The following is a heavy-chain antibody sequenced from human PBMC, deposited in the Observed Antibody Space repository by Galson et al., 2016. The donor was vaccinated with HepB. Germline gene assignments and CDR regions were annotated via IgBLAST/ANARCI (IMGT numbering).Heavy chain of an antibody. CDR3: AGSYCGGDCYSSDFDN. CDR2: MSARGHST. V-gene: IGHV3-23*01. CDR1: GFTFSTYA. Sequence: SLRLSCATSGFTFSTYAMSWVRKAPGKGLEWVSAMSARGHSTYYADSVKGRFTISRDTSKNTLYLQMNSLRADDTAVYYCAGSYCGGDCYSSDFDNWGQGTLVTVSS. D-gene: IGHD2-21*02. J-gene: IGHJ4*02.